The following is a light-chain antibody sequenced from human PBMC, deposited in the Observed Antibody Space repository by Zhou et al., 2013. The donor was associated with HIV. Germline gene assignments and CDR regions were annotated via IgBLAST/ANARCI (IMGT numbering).Light chain of an antibody. CDR3: QQYGSSLVT. CDR2: GAS. J-gene: IGKJ4*01. Sequence: EIVLTQSPDTLSLSPGERATLSCRATQYISSNSLAWYQQKPGRPPTLLIYGASNRAPGIPDRFSGSGSGTDFTLSISRLEPEEFCHCISCQQYGSSLVTFGGGTKV. CDR1: QYISSNS. V-gene: IGKV3-20*01.